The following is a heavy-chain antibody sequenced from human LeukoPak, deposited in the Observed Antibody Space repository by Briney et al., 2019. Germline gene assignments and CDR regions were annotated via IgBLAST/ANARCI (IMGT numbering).Heavy chain of an antibody. D-gene: IGHD6-13*01. Sequence: PSESLSLTCAVYGGSFSGYYWSWIRQPPGKGLEWIGEINHSGSTNYNPSLKSRVTISVDTSKNQFSLKLSSVTAADTAVYYCARARIAAYYFDYWGQGTLVTVSS. CDR2: INHSGST. CDR3: ARARIAAYYFDY. V-gene: IGHV4-34*01. CDR1: GGSFSGYY. J-gene: IGHJ4*02.